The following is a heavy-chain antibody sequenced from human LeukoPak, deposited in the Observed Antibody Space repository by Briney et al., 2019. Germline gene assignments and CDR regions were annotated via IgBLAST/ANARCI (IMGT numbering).Heavy chain of an antibody. V-gene: IGHV3-48*03. Sequence: GGSLRLSCAASGFTFSSYEMNWVRQAPGQGLEWVACISSSGSTICYADYVKGRFTITRNNAINSVYLQMNSLRAEDTAVYYCARVVPAPLPDNWFDPWGQGTLVTVSS. CDR1: GFTFSSYE. J-gene: IGHJ5*02. CDR2: ISSSGSTI. CDR3: ARVVPAPLPDNWFDP. D-gene: IGHD2-2*02.